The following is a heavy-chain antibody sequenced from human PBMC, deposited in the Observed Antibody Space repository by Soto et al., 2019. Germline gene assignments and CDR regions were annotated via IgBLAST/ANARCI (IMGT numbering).Heavy chain of an antibody. CDR1: GGSISSRSYY. V-gene: IGHV4-39*01. J-gene: IGHJ5*02. D-gene: IGHD3-3*01. CDR2: IYYSGST. CDR3: ATHDFGVVNNWFAP. Sequence: SETLSLTCTVSGGSISSRSYYWGWIRQPPGKGLEWIGSIYYSGSTYYNPSLKSRVTISVDTSKNQFSLKLSSVTAADTAVYYCATHDFGVVNNWFAPWGQGTLVTVSS.